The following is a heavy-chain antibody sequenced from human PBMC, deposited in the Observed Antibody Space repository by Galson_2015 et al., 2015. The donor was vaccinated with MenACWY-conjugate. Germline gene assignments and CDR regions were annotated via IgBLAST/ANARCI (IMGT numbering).Heavy chain of an antibody. CDR2: ISYDGSNK. D-gene: IGHD3-22*01. CDR1: GFTFSSYA. J-gene: IGHJ3*02. V-gene: IGHV3-30*04. Sequence: SLRLSCAASGFTFSSYAMHWVRQAPGKGLEWVAVISYDGSNKYYADSVKGRFTISRDNSKNTLYLQMNSLRAEDTAVYYCARVSADDSSGYPQIGDDAFDIWGQGTMVTVSS. CDR3: ARVSADDSSGYPQIGDDAFDI.